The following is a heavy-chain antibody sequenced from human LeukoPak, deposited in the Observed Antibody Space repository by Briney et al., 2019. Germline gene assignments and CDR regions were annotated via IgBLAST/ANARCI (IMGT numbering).Heavy chain of an antibody. Sequence: ASVKVSCKASGYTFTGYYMHWVRQAPGQGLEWMGRINPSSGGTDYAQKFQGRVTMARDTSISTAYMDLSRLRSDDTAVYYCARSFTYSSSWHYLGYWGQGTLVTVSS. J-gene: IGHJ4*02. V-gene: IGHV1-2*06. CDR2: INPSSGGT. CDR3: ARSFTYSSSWHYLGY. D-gene: IGHD6-13*01. CDR1: GYTFTGYY.